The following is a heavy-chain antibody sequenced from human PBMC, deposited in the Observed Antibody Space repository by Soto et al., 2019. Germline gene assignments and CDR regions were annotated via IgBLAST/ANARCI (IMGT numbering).Heavy chain of an antibody. CDR1: GSSFPNYC. CDR2: FDPGDSDT. J-gene: IGHJ6*02. D-gene: IGHD5-18*01. CDR3: ARNRRNSYGYGIDV. Sequence: GESMKISCEGSGSSFPNYCIAWVRPMAGKGREGMGIFDPGDSDTKYRPSVQSQVTISSDKSMSTAYLQWSSLKASDTEMYYCARNRRNSYGYGIDVWGQGTTVTVSS. V-gene: IGHV5-51*01.